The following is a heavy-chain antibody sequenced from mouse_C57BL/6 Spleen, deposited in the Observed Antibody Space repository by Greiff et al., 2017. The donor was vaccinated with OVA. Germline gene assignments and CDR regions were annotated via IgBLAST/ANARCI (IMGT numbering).Heavy chain of an antibody. V-gene: IGHV1-85*01. CDR2: IYPRDGST. D-gene: IGHD2-1*01. CDR3: ARPLYYGNHYYAMDY. Sequence: VQVVESGPELVKPGASVKLSCKASGYTFTSYDINWVKQRPGQGLEWIGWIYPRDGSTKYNEKFKGKATLTVDTSSSTAYMELHSLTSEDSAVYFCARPLYYGNHYYAMDYWGQGTSVTVSS. J-gene: IGHJ4*01. CDR1: GYTFTSYD.